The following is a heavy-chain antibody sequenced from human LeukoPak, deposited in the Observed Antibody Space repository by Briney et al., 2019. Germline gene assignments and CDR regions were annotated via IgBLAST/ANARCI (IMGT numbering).Heavy chain of an antibody. V-gene: IGHV3-23*01. D-gene: IGHD3-16*01. J-gene: IGHJ5*02. Sequence: GGSLRLSCAASGFTFSSYAMSWVRQAPGKGLEWVSAISGSGGSTYYADSVKGRFTISRDNSKNSLYLQMNSLRAEDTAVYYCARDPRAWGFDPWGQGTLVTVSS. CDR2: ISGSGGST. CDR1: GFTFSSYA. CDR3: ARDPRAWGFDP.